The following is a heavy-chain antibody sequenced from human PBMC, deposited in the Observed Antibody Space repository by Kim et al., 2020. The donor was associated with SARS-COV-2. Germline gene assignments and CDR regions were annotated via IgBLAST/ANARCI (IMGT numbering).Heavy chain of an antibody. J-gene: IGHJ6*02. V-gene: IGHV4-34*01. CDR1: GGSFSGYY. CDR2: INHSGST. D-gene: IGHD5-18*01. CDR3: ARNPPFPYRGYSYGYVIRGPYYYGMDV. Sequence: SETLSLTCAVYGGSFSGYYWSWIRQPPGKGLEWIGEINHSGSTNYNPSLKSRVTISVDTSKNQFSLKLSSVTAADTAVYYFARNPPFPYRGYSYGYVIRGPYYYGMDVWGQGTTVTVSS.